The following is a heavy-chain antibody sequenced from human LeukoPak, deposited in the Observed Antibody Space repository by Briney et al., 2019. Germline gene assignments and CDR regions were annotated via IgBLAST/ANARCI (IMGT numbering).Heavy chain of an antibody. D-gene: IGHD2-2*01. V-gene: IGHV1-69*01. CDR1: GGTFSSYA. Sequence: SVKVPCKASGGTFSSYAISWVRQAPGQGLEWMGGIIPIFGTASYAQKFQGRVTITADESTSTAYMELSSLRSEDTAVYYCAREGCSSTSCYHSLQSPYYFDYWGQGTLVTVSS. J-gene: IGHJ4*02. CDR3: AREGCSSTSCYHSLQSPYYFDY. CDR2: IIPIFGTA.